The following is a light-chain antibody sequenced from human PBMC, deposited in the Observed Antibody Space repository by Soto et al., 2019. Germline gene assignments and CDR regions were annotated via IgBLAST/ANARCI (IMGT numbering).Light chain of an antibody. Sequence: QSALTQPASVSGSPGQSITISCTGTSSDVGGYNYVSLYQQHPGKAPNLIIFDVSNRPSGVSNRFSGSKSGNSASLTIFGLQAEDEADYYCSSYTGSNTPVVFGGGTKVTVL. V-gene: IGLV2-14*01. CDR2: DVS. J-gene: IGLJ2*01. CDR3: SSYTGSNTPVV. CDR1: SSDVGGYNY.